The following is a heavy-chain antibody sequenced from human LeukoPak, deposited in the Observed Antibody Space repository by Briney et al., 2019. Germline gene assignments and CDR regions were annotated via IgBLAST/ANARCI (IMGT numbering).Heavy chain of an antibody. J-gene: IGHJ4*02. CDR3: AIIPPDIVVVTSY. CDR2: ISAYNGNT. Sequence: ASVKVSCKASGYTFTSYGISWVRHAPGQGLECMGWISAYNGNTNYAQKLQGRVTMTTDTSTSTAYMELRSLRSDDTAVYYCAIIPPDIVVVTSYWGQGTLVTVSS. V-gene: IGHV1-18*01. D-gene: IGHD2-2*01. CDR1: GYTFTSYG.